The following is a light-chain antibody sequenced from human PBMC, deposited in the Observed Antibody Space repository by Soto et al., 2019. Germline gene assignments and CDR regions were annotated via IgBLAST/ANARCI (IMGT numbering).Light chain of an antibody. CDR3: QQYGSSPWT. Sequence: EILLTQSPGTLSLSPGERATLSCRASQSVSSSYLAWYQQKPGQAPRLLIYGASSRATGIPDRFSGSGSGTDFTLTISRLEPEDFAVYYCQQYGSSPWTFGQGTKVETK. CDR1: QSVSSSY. CDR2: GAS. J-gene: IGKJ1*01. V-gene: IGKV3-20*01.